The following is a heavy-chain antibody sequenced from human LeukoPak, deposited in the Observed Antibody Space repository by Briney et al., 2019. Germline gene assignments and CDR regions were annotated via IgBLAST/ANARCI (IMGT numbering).Heavy chain of an antibody. J-gene: IGHJ3*02. Sequence: ASVKVSCKASGYTFTSYGISWVRKAPGQGLDWMGWISAYNGNTNYAQKLQGRVTMTTDTSTSTAYMELRSLRSDDTAVYYCAIDIGEGIPRYPFDIWGQGTMVTVSS. CDR2: ISAYNGNT. V-gene: IGHV1-18*01. CDR1: GYTFTSYG. D-gene: IGHD3-10*01. CDR3: AIDIGEGIPRYPFDI.